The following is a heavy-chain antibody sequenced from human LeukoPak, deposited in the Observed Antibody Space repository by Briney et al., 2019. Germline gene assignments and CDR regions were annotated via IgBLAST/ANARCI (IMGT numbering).Heavy chain of an antibody. CDR1: GYTFTSYG. V-gene: IGHV1-46*01. Sequence: VSVKVSCKASGYTFTSYGISWVRQAPGQGLEWMGIINPSGGSTSYAQKFHGRITMTRDTSTSTVYMELSSLRSEDTAVYYCARDSLAIFGVVIIIGWFDPWGQGTLVTVSS. CDR2: INPSGGST. D-gene: IGHD3-3*01. J-gene: IGHJ5*02. CDR3: ARDSLAIFGVVIIIGWFDP.